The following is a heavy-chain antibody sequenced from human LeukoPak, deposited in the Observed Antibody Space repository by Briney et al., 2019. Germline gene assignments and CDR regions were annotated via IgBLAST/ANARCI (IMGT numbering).Heavy chain of an antibody. V-gene: IGHV5-10-1*01. D-gene: IGHD3-16*02. CDR1: GYSSTSYW. CDR3: ARHYYDYVWGSYRYNFDY. CDR2: IDPSDSYS. J-gene: IGHJ4*02. Sequence: GESLKISCKGSGYSSTSYWISWVRQMPGKGLEWMGMIDPSDSYSNYSPSFQGHVTISADKSISTAYLQWSSLKASDTAVYYCARHYYDYVWGSYRYNFDYWGQGTLVTVSS.